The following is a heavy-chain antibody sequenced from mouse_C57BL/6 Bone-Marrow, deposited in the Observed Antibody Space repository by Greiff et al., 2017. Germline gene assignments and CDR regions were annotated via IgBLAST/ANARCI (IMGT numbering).Heavy chain of an antibody. CDR1: GYTFTSYW. Sequence: VQLQQSGAELVRPGTSVKLSCKASGYTFTSYWMHWVKQRPGQGLEWIGVIDPSDSYTNYNQKFKGKATLTVDTSSSTAYMQLSSLTSEDSAVYYCARRYDYDFDYWGQGTTLTVSS. V-gene: IGHV1-59*01. D-gene: IGHD2-4*01. J-gene: IGHJ2*01. CDR3: ARRYDYDFDY. CDR2: IDPSDSYT.